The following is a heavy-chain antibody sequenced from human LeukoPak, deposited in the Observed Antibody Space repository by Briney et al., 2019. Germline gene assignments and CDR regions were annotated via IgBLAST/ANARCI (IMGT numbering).Heavy chain of an antibody. CDR3: ARLVSGYPGSSGYTLD. J-gene: IGHJ4*02. CDR2: IYYSGST. Sequence: SETLSLTCTVSGGSISSSSYYWGWIRQPPGKGLEWIGSIYYSGSTYYNPSLKSRVTISVDTSKNQFSLKLSSVTAADTAVYYCARLVSGYPGSSGYTLDWGQGTLVSVSS. D-gene: IGHD3-22*01. CDR1: GGSISSSSYY. V-gene: IGHV4-39*01.